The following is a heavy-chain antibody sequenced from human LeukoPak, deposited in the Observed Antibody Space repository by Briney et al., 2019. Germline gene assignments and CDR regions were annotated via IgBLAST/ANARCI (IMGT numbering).Heavy chain of an antibody. CDR3: ARFDYFGSGRLEC. Sequence: AGSLRLTCAASGFTFSNFWMSWVRQAPGKGLEWVANIKQDGGEKYNVDSVKGRFTISRDNANNSLYLHMNSLRADDTAVYYCARFDYFGSGRLECGGQGTLVTVSS. CDR1: GFTFSNFW. J-gene: IGHJ4*02. CDR2: IKQDGGEK. D-gene: IGHD3-10*01. V-gene: IGHV3-7*01.